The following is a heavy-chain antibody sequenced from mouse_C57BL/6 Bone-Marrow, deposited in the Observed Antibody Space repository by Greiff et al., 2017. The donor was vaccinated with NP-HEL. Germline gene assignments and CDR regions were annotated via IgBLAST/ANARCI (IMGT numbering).Heavy chain of an antibody. CDR1: GYTFTDYN. V-gene: IGHV1-22*01. J-gene: IGHJ4*01. CDR2: INPNNGGT. CDR3: ARSCGNYYAMDY. Sequence: EVQLQQSGPELVKPGASVKMSCKASGYTFTDYNMHWVKQSHGKSLEWIGYINPNNGGTSYNQKFKGKATLTANTSSSTAYMELRSLTSDDSAFYYCARSCGNYYAMDYWGQGTSVTVSS.